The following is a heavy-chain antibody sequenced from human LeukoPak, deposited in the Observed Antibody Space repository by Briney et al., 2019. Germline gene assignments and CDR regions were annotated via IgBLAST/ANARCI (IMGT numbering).Heavy chain of an antibody. Sequence: PSETLSLTCTVSGGSISSHYWSWIRQPPGKGLEWIGEINHSGSTNYNPSLKSRVTISVDTSKNQFSLKLSSVTAADTAVYYCARGRRRIAVAGTYRSYYYGMDVWGQGTTVTVSS. V-gene: IGHV4-34*01. CDR3: ARGRRRIAVAGTYRSYYYGMDV. D-gene: IGHD6-19*01. CDR2: INHSGST. CDR1: GGSISSHY. J-gene: IGHJ6*02.